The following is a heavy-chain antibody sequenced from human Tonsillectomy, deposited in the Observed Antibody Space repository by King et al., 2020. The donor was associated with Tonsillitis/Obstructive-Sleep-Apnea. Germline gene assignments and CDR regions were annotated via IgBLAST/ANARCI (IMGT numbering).Heavy chain of an antibody. CDR2: ISYDGINK. J-gene: IGHJ6*02. Sequence: VQLVESGGGVVQPGRSLRLSCAASGFTFSIYAMHWVRQAPGKGLEGVAVISYDGINKYYADSVKGRFTISRDDSKNTLYLQMNSLRTEDTAAYYCARAPRTTGHYYCSSGMDVGGQASTVTVSS. CDR3: ARAPRTTGHYYCSSGMDV. CDR1: GFTFSIYA. V-gene: IGHV3-30*04. D-gene: IGHD1-14*01.